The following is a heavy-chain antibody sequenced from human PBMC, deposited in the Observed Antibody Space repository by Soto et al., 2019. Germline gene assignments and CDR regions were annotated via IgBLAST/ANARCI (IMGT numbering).Heavy chain of an antibody. J-gene: IGHJ6*03. CDR3: ARIRTTAQGPDYYYYMDV. D-gene: IGHD3-10*01. V-gene: IGHV3-66*01. CDR2: IYSGGST. Sequence: GGSLRLSCAASGFTVSSNYMSWVRQAPGKGLEWVSVIYSGGSTYYADSVKGRFTISRDNSKNTLYLQMNSLRAEDTAVYYCARIRTTAQGPDYYYYMDVWGKGTTVTVSS. CDR1: GFTVSSNY.